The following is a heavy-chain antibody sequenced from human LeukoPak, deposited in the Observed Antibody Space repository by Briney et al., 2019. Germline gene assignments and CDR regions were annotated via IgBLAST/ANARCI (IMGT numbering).Heavy chain of an antibody. CDR1: GFIFSRYG. J-gene: IGHJ6*02. CDR3: ARGLITGAAGTYYYYGMDV. V-gene: IGHV3-64*01. D-gene: IGHD6-13*01. CDR2: ISNSGGST. Sequence: GSLRLSCVASGFIFSRYGMHWVRQAPGKGLEYVSAISNSGGSTYYANSVKGRFTISRDNSKNTLYRQMGSLRGEDMAVYYCARGLITGAAGTYYYYGMDVWGQGTTVTVSS.